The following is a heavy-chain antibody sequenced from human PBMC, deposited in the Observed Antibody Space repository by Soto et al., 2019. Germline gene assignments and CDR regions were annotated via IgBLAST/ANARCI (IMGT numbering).Heavy chain of an antibody. D-gene: IGHD2-2*02. J-gene: IGHJ4*02. V-gene: IGHV3-48*02. CDR2: ISSSSSII. CDR3: ATDRYCSSTTCYTEKNY. CDR1: GFTFSSYS. Sequence: EVQLVESGGGLVQPGGSLRLSCAASGFTFSSYSMNWVRQAPGKGLEWVSYISSSSSIIYYADSVKGRFTISRDNAKNSLYLQIHSLRDADTAVYYCATDRYCSSTTCYTEKNYWGQGTLVTVSS.